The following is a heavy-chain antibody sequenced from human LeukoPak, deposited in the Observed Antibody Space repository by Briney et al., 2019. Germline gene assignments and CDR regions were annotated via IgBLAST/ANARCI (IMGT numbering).Heavy chain of an antibody. Sequence: GGSLRLSCAASGFTFSDHHMDWVRQAPGKGLEWIGRSRNKGRGYSTVFAASVKGRFTISRDEPKNSLYLQMNSLKTEDTAVYYCTTNNRVLLWLVYWGQGTLVTVSS. J-gene: IGHJ4*02. D-gene: IGHD3-10*01. CDR2: SRNKGRGYST. V-gene: IGHV3-72*01. CDR3: TTNNRVLLWLVY. CDR1: GFTFSDHH.